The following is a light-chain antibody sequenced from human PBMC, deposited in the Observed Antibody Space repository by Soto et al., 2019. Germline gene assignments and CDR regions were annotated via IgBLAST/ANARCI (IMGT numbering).Light chain of an antibody. CDR2: GAS. CDR1: QSVLYNSNNKNH. Sequence: DFVMTKATDSLAVSLGERANINCKSSQSVLYNSNNKNHLGWFQQKPGHPPKLLIYGASFRPSGVPDRFSGSGSGTDFTLTISSLQAEDVAVYYCQQYYSIPFTFGQGTNLEI. V-gene: IGKV4-1*01. CDR3: QQYYSIPFT. J-gene: IGKJ2*01.